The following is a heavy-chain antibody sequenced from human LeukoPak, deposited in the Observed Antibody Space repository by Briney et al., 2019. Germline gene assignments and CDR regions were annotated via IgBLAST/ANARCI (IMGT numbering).Heavy chain of an antibody. Sequence: GRSLRLSCAASGLIFRSYGMHWVRQAPGKGLEWVALISYDGSNKYYADSVKGRFTISRDNSKNTAFLQMNSLRAEDTAVYYCATGRVATILYWGQGILVTVSS. J-gene: IGHJ4*02. V-gene: IGHV3-30*03. D-gene: IGHD5-12*01. CDR3: ATGRVATILY. CDR1: GLIFRSYG. CDR2: ISYDGSNK.